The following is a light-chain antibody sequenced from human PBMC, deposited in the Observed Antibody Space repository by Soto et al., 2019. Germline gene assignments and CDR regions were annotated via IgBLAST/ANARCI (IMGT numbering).Light chain of an antibody. CDR2: AAS. CDR1: QNIGSN. J-gene: IGKJ2*01. V-gene: IGKV1-39*01. Sequence: DIQLTQSPSSLSASVGDRVTITCRASQNIGSNLNWYQQRPGQAPNLLIYAASTLQSGVPSRFSGSGSGTDFTLTISSLQPEDFATYYCQQSYNSRYTFGQGTKLEIK. CDR3: QQSYNSRYT.